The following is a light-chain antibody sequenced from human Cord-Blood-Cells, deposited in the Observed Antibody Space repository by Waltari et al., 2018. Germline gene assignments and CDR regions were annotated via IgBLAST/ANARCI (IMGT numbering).Light chain of an antibody. V-gene: IGLV3-1*01. J-gene: IGLJ3*02. CDR1: KLGDKY. Sequence: SYELTQSPSVSVSPGQTASITCPGAKLGDKYACWYQQKPGQSPVLVIYQDSKRPSGIPERFSGSNSGNTATLTISGTQAMDEADYYCQAWDSSTAVFGGGTKLTVL. CDR2: QDS. CDR3: QAWDSSTAV.